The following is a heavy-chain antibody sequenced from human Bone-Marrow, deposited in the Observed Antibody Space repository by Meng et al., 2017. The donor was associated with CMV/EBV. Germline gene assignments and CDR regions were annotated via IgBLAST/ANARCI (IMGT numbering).Heavy chain of an antibody. J-gene: IGHJ4*02. Sequence: QVQLVQSGAEGKKSGASVKVSCKASGYTFTSYDINWVRQATGQGLEWMGWMNPNSGNTGYAQKFQGRVTMTRNTSISTAYMELSSLRSDDTAVYYCARVAGQISSSGDFDYWGQGTLVTVSS. D-gene: IGHD6-19*01. CDR1: GYTFTSYD. CDR3: ARVAGQISSSGDFDY. CDR2: MNPNSGNT. V-gene: IGHV1-8*01.